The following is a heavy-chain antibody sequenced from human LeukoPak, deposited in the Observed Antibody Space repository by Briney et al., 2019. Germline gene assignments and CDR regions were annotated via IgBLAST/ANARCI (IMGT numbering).Heavy chain of an antibody. J-gene: IGHJ4*02. CDR1: GFTFSSYG. CDR3: TAGGGTAMVIDY. Sequence: GRSLRLSCAASGFTFSSYGMHWVRQAPGKGLEWVAVILYDGSNKYYADSVKGRFTISRDNSKNTLYLQMNSLRAEDTAVYYCTAGGGTAMVIDYWGQGTLVTVSS. CDR2: ILYDGSNK. D-gene: IGHD5-18*01. V-gene: IGHV3-30*03.